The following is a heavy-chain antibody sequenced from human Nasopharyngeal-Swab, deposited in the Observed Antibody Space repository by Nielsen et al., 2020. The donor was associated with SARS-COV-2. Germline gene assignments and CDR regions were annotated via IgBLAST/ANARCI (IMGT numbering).Heavy chain of an antibody. CDR1: GFTFSNYG. CDR3: ARETAVAGDYYYDY. J-gene: IGHJ4*02. Sequence: GESLKISCVASGFTFSNYGMHWVRQAPGKGLEWVAIISYDGSNKNYGDSVKGRFTISRENAKNTLYLQMNSLRVEDTAVYYCARETAVAGDYYYDYWGQGTLVAVSS. V-gene: IGHV3-30*03. CDR2: ISYDGSNK. D-gene: IGHD6-19*01.